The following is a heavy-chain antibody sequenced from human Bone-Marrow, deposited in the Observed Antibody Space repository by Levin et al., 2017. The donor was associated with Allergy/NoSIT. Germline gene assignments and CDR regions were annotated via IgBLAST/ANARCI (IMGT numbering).Heavy chain of an antibody. CDR2: IIPILGIA. CDR3: ARTISEGIFTMVRGVPVDY. V-gene: IGHV1-69*04. Sequence: KISCKASGGTFSSYAISWVRQAPGQGLEWMGRIIPILGIANYAQKFQGRVTITADKSTSTAYMELSSLRSEDTAVYYCARTISEGIFTMVRGVPVDYWGQGTLVTVSS. J-gene: IGHJ4*02. CDR1: GGTFSSYA. D-gene: IGHD3-10*01.